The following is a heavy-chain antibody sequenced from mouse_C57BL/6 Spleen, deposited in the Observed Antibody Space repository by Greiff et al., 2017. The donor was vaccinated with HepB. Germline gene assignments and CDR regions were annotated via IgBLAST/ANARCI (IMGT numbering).Heavy chain of an antibody. J-gene: IGHJ2*01. CDR3: SRQRTYYYGSSYVDYFDY. CDR1: GFTFSSYG. CDR2: ISSGGSYT. V-gene: IGHV5-6*01. D-gene: IGHD1-1*01. Sequence: EVQRVESGGDLVKPGGSLKLSCAASGFTFSSYGMSWVRQTPDKRLEWVATISSGGSYTYYPDSVKGRFTISRDNAKNTLYLQMSSLKSEDTAMYYCSRQRTYYYGSSYVDYFDYWGQGTTLTVSS.